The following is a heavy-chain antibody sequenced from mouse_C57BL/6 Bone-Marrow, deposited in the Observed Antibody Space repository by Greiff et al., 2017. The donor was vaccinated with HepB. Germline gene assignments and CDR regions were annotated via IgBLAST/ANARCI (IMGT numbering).Heavy chain of an antibody. Sequence: VQLVESGAELMKPGASVKLSCKATGYTFTGYWIEWVKQRPGHGLEWIGEILPGSGSTNYNEKFKGKAPFTADTSSNTAYMQLSSLTTEDSAIYYCAGPVYYYGSSSPYWYFDVWGTGTTVTVSS. V-gene: IGHV1-9*01. J-gene: IGHJ1*03. CDR2: ILPGSGST. CDR3: AGPVYYYGSSSPYWYFDV. CDR1: GYTFTGYW. D-gene: IGHD1-1*01.